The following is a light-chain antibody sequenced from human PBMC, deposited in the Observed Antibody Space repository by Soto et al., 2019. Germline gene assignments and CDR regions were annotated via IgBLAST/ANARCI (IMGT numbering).Light chain of an antibody. CDR3: QQYNGYPLT. J-gene: IGKJ4*01. V-gene: IGKV1-5*01. CDR1: QTLRTW. Sequence: DIQMTQSPSTLSASVGDRVTITCRASQTLRTWLTWYQQKPGKAPKLLIYDVSILQSGVPSRFSGSESGPEFNLTISSLQPDDFATSYCQQYNGYPLTFGGGTKVEFK. CDR2: DVS.